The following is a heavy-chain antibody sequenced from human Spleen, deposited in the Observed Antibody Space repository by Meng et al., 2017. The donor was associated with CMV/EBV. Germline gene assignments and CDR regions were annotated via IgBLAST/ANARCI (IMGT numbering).Heavy chain of an antibody. Sequence: GGSLRLSRADPKFTFSDYYMSWIRQAPGKGLEWISYISSGGFTIYYADSVKGRFTISRDNAKNSLYLQMNSLRADDTAVYYCASNGGLAGRLLYYWGRGTLVTVSS. CDR3: ASNGGLAGRLLYY. V-gene: IGHV3-11*04. CDR1: KFTFSDYY. J-gene: IGHJ4*02. CDR2: ISSGGFTI. D-gene: IGHD2-15*01.